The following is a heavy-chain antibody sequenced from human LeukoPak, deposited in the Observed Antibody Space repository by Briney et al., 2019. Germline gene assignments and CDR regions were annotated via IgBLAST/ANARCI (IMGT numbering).Heavy chain of an antibody. J-gene: IGHJ4*02. V-gene: IGHV3-30-3*01. CDR1: GLTFSSYA. CDR2: ISYDGSNK. Sequence: GGSLRLSCAASGLTFSSYAMHWVRQAPGKGLEWVAVISYDGSNKYYADSVKGRFTISRDNSKNTLYLQVNSLRAEDTAVYYCASPPGSFRDRGQGTLVTVSS. D-gene: IGHD3-10*01. CDR3: ASPPGSFRD.